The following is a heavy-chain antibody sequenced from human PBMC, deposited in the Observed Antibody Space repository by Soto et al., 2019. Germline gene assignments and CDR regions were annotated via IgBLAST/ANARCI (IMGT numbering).Heavy chain of an antibody. Sequence: GGSLRLSCAASGFTFSSYSMNWVRQAPGKGLEWVSSISSSSYIYYADSVKGRFTISRDNAKNSLYLQLNSLRAEDTAVYYCARGAWENDSSAYYYFYWGQGTLVTVSS. D-gene: IGHD3-22*01. CDR1: GFTFSSYS. CDR3: ARGAWENDSSAYYYFY. CDR2: ISSSSYI. V-gene: IGHV3-21*01. J-gene: IGHJ4*02.